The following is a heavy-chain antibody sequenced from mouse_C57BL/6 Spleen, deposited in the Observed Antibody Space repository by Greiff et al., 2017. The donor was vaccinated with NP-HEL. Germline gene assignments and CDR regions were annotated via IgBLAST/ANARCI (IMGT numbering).Heavy chain of an antibody. Sequence: DVHLVESGGDLVKPGGSLKLSCAASGFTFSSYGMSWVRQTPDKRLEWVATISSGGSYTSYPDSVKGRFTISRDNAKNTLYLQMSSLKSEDTAMYYCARGDYYSNLYAMDYWGQGTSVTVSS. CDR1: GFTFSSYG. V-gene: IGHV5-6*01. D-gene: IGHD2-5*01. J-gene: IGHJ4*01. CDR3: ARGDYYSNLYAMDY. CDR2: ISSGGSYT.